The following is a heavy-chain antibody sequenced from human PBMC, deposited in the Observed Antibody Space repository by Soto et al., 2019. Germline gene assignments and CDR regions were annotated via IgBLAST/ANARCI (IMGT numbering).Heavy chain of an antibody. CDR1: GFPFNKYL. CDR2: IKNDGSST. D-gene: IGHD1-1*01. J-gene: IGHJ6*03. CDR3: AKFDDDYYYMDV. V-gene: IGHV3-74*01. Sequence: GGSLSLSCAASGFPFNKYLMHWVRQAPGKGLVWVSRIKNDGSSTSYADSVKGRFSISRDNGKNTLYLQMNSLRVEDTAVYYCAKFDDDYYYMDVWGKGTTVTVSS.